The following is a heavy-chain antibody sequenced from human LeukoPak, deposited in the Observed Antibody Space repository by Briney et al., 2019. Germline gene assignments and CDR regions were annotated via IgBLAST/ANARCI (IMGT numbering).Heavy chain of an antibody. CDR2: IIRILNVI. V-gene: IGHV1-69*02. J-gene: IGHJ4*02. Sequence: ASVKVSCTASGGTFSDYSMSWVRQAPGQGLEWMCRIIRILNVINYAQKLKGRVTITTDKSTNSAYLELNSLKAEDTAVYFCAVDRPCARYFDYSGQRTLVTVSS. CDR1: GGTFSDYS. D-gene: IGHD2-15*01. CDR3: AVDRPCARYFDY.